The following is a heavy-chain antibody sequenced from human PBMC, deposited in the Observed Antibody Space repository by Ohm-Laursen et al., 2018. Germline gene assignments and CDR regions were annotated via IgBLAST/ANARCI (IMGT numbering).Heavy chain of an antibody. J-gene: IGHJ6*02. CDR3: AKDWWEVTNRGYYYYYGMDV. Sequence: RSLRLSCAASGFTFSSYGMHWVRQAPGKGLEWVAVISYDGSNKYYTDSVKGRFTISRDNSKNTLYLQMNSLRAEDTAVYYCAKDWWEVTNRGYYYYYGMDVWGQGTTVTVSS. D-gene: IGHD1-26*01. CDR1: GFTFSSYG. CDR2: ISYDGSNK. V-gene: IGHV3-30*18.